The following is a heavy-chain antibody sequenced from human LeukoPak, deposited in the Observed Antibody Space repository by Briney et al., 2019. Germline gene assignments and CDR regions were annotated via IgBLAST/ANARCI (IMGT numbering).Heavy chain of an antibody. J-gene: IGHJ4*02. Sequence: SETPSLTCTVSGGSISSYYWSWIRQPAGKGLEWIGRIYTSGSTNYNPSLKSRVTMSVDTSKNQFSLKLSSVTAADTAVYYCAREVCSGGSCYSDYWGQGTLVTVSS. V-gene: IGHV4-4*07. D-gene: IGHD2-15*01. CDR2: IYTSGST. CDR3: AREVCSGGSCYSDY. CDR1: GGSISSYY.